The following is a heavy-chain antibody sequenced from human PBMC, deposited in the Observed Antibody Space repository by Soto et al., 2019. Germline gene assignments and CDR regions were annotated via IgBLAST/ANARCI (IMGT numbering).Heavy chain of an antibody. V-gene: IGHV1-69*13. CDR2: IIPIFGTA. D-gene: IGHD3-10*01. Sequence: VASVKVSCKASGGTFSSYAISWVRQAPGQGLEWMGGIIPIFGTANYAQKFQGRVTITADESTSTAYMELSSLRSEDTAVYYCARGLDGEYYLSQWGQGTLVTVSS. J-gene: IGHJ4*02. CDR3: ARGLDGEYYLSQ. CDR1: GGTFSSYA.